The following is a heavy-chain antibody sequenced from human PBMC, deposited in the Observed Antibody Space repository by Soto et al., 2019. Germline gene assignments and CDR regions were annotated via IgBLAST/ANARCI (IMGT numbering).Heavy chain of an antibody. Sequence: PAQTLTLTFDFSGFSLSTYQMGVAWIRQPPGKALEWLALIYWDDDKRYSPSLKDRLAISKDTSSNQVVLTITNIDPGDSATYFCAHAGDYDLLTFDHWGPGTLVTVSS. CDR3: AHAGDYDLLTFDH. CDR2: IYWDDDK. V-gene: IGHV2-5*02. CDR1: GFSLSTYQMG. D-gene: IGHD4-17*01. J-gene: IGHJ4*02.